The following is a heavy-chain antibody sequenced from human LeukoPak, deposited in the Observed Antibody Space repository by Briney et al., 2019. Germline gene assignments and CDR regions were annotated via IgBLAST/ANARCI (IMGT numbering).Heavy chain of an antibody. Sequence: SETLSLTCTVSGGSISSGSYYWSWIRQPAGKGLEWIGRIYTSGSTNYNPSLKSRVTMSVDTSKNRFSLKLSSVTAADTAVYYCASAIVGAAFDIWGQGTMVTVSS. D-gene: IGHD2-15*01. CDR3: ASAIVGAAFDI. V-gene: IGHV4-61*02. J-gene: IGHJ3*02. CDR2: IYTSGST. CDR1: GGSISSGSYY.